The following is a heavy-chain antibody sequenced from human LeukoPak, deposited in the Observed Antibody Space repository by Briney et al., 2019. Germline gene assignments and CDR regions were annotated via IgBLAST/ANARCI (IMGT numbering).Heavy chain of an antibody. V-gene: IGHV1-69*13. Sequence: SVKVSCKPSGGTFIRQAVSWVGQAPGQGLEWMGRIIPILGATDYSQNFQCRVTIPPDEPATIVYMELSSLRSDDTAVYHCARGVRSHFYDYSGLYYYYLDLWGKGTTVTVSS. CDR2: IIPILGAT. CDR3: ARGVRSHFYDYSGLYYYYLDL. J-gene: IGHJ6*03. D-gene: IGHD3-16*01. CDR1: GGTFIRQA.